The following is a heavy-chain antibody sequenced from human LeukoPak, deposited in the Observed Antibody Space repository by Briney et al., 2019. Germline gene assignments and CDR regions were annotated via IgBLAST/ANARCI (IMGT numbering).Heavy chain of an antibody. Sequence: PSETLSLTCTVSGGSISSSNWWGWVRLSPGKGLQWIGEIYHSGSTNYNPSLKSRVTVSVDTSKNQFSLKLSSVTAADTAVYYCARGQWLVENSQYYYYYYMAVWGKGTTVTISS. V-gene: IGHV4-4*02. CDR3: ARGQWLVENSQYYYYYYMAV. J-gene: IGHJ6*03. D-gene: IGHD6-19*01. CDR2: IYHSGST. CDR1: GGSISSSNW.